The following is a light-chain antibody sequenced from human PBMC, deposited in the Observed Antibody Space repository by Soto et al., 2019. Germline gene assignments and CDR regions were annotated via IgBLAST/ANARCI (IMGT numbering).Light chain of an antibody. J-gene: IGLJ3*02. Sequence: QSVLTQPPSVSGAPGQRVTISCTGSSSNIGAGFHVHWYQQLPGTAPKLLIYANTNRPSGVPDRFSGSKSGTSASLAIIGLQAEDEADYYCQSYDSSSWVFGGGTKLTVL. CDR1: SSNIGAGFH. CDR3: QSYDSSSWV. V-gene: IGLV1-40*01. CDR2: ANT.